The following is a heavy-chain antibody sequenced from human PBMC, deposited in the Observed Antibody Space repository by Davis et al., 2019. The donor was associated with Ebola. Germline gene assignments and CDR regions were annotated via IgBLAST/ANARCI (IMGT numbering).Heavy chain of an antibody. CDR1: GYTFTSYY. V-gene: IGHV1-46*01. CDR2: INPSGGST. D-gene: IGHD2-2*01. Sequence: ASVKVSCKASGYTFTSYYMHWVRQAPGQGLEWMGIINPSGGSTSYAQKFQGRVTMTRDTSTSTAYMELGSLRSEDTAVYYCARSVVVPAATDYYYYYYMDVWGKGTTVTVSS. J-gene: IGHJ6*03. CDR3: ARSVVVPAATDYYYYYYMDV.